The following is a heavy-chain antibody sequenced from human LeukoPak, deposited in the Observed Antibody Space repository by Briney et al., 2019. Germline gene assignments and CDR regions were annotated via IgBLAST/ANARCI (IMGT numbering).Heavy chain of an antibody. D-gene: IGHD2-15*01. CDR3: AKAYGVAGIDY. J-gene: IGHJ4*02. Sequence: GGSLRLSCAASGFTFSSYGMYWVRQAPGKGLEWVAFIRYEGSNEYYADSVKGRFTISRDNSKNTLFLQMNSLRGEDTAVYYCAKAYGVAGIDYWGQGTLVTVSS. CDR1: GFTFSSYG. CDR2: IRYEGSNE. V-gene: IGHV3-30*02.